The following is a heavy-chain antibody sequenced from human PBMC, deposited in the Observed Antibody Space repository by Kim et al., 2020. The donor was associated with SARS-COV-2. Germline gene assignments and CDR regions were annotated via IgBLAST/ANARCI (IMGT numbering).Heavy chain of an antibody. V-gene: IGHV3-23*01. CDR3: AKGTLPGYYYYGMDV. D-gene: IGHD3-10*01. CDR1: GFTFSSYA. Sequence: GGSLRLSCAASGFTFSSYAMSWVRQAPGKGLEWISTISGSGGSTFYGDSVRGRFTVSRDNSKNTLYVQMNSLRAEDTAVYYCAKGTLPGYYYYGMDVWG. CDR2: ISGSGGST. J-gene: IGHJ6*02.